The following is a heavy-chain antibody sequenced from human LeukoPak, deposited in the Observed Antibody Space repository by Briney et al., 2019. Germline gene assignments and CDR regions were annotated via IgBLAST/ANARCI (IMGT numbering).Heavy chain of an antibody. CDR2: IYPGDSDT. J-gene: IGHJ4*02. D-gene: IGHD2-2*01. CDR1: GYRFTNSW. CDR3: ATHLGYCSSTSCYSY. Sequence: GESLKISCKGSGYRFTNSWIAWVRQMPGKGLEWMGIIYPGDSDTRYSPSFQGQVTISADKSISTAYLQWSSLKASDTAMYYCATHLGYCSSTSCYSYWGQGTLVTVSS. V-gene: IGHV5-51*01.